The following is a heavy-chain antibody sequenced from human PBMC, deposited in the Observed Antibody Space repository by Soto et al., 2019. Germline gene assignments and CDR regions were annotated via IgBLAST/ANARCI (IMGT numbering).Heavy chain of an antibody. D-gene: IGHD2-15*01. CDR1: GFTFSSYS. V-gene: IGHV3-21*01. J-gene: IGHJ1*01. CDR2: ISSSSSYI. CDR3: ARDTRVGYCSGGSCLFHH. Sequence: GGSLRLSCAASGFTFSSYSMNWVRQAPGKGLEWVSSISSSSSYIYYADSGKGRFTISRDNSKNSRYLQMNSLKAEDTAVYYGARDTRVGYCSGGSCLFHHWGQGTLVTVSS.